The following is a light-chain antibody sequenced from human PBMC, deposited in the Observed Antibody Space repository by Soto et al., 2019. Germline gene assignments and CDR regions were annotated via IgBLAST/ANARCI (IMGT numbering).Light chain of an antibody. V-gene: IGKV3-20*01. Sequence: EILMTQSPAILSVSQGARATLSCRASQSVSTNLAWYQQKPGQAPRLLIYGASNRATGIPDRFSGSGSGTDFTLTISRLEPEDFAVYYCQQYGSSGTFGQGTKVDIK. CDR1: QSVSTN. CDR3: QQYGSSGT. CDR2: GAS. J-gene: IGKJ1*01.